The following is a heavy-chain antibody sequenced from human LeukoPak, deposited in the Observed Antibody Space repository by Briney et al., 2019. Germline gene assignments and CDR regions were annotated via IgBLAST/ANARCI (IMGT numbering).Heavy chain of an antibody. CDR2: IYYSGST. J-gene: IGHJ3*02. Sequence: SETLSLTCTVSGGSISSYYWSWIRQPPGKGLEWIGYIYYSGSTNYNPSLKSRVTISVDTSKNQFSLKLSSVTAADTAVYYCARLPTTYLDIWGQGTMVTVSS. D-gene: IGHD4-17*01. V-gene: IGHV4-59*08. CDR3: ARLPTTYLDI. CDR1: GGSISSYY.